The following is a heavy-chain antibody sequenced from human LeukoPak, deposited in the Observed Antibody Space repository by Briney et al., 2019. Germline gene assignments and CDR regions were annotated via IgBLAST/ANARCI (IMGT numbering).Heavy chain of an antibody. CDR3: ASQRETQGFKYEFDY. J-gene: IGHJ4*02. Sequence: GGSLRLSCTASGFTFNIYAMSWVRQAPGKGLEWVSSISSSGDTTYYADSVKGRFTISRDNSKHTLDLQMNSLRAEDTAVYCCASQRETQGFKYEFDYWGQGTLVTVPS. CDR1: GFTFNIYA. CDR2: ISSSGDTT. V-gene: IGHV3-23*01. D-gene: IGHD2-2*01.